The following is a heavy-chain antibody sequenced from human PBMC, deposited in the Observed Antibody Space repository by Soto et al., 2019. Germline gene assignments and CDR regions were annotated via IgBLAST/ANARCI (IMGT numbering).Heavy chain of an antibody. J-gene: IGHJ4*02. CDR2: ISWNSGSI. CDR1: GLTFDDYA. D-gene: IGHD3-9*01. Sequence: PGGSLRLSCAASGLTFDDYAMHWVRQAPGKGLEWVSGISWNSGSIGYADSVKGRFTISRDNAKNSLYLQMNSLRAEDTALYYCAKDSYYDILTGFDYWGQGTLVTVSS. CDR3: AKDSYYDILTGFDY. V-gene: IGHV3-9*01.